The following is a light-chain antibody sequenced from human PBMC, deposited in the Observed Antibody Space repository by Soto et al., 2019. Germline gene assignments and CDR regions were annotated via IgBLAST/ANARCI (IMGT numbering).Light chain of an antibody. CDR1: SSNIGAGYD. V-gene: IGLV1-40*01. CDR2: RNS. Sequence: QSVLTQPPSVSGAPGQRVTISCTGSSSNIGAGYDVHWYQQLPGAAPKLLIYRNSNRPSGVPDRFSGSKSGTSASLAITGLQAEDEADYYCQSYDSSLGVVFGGGTKLTVL. CDR3: QSYDSSLGVV. J-gene: IGLJ2*01.